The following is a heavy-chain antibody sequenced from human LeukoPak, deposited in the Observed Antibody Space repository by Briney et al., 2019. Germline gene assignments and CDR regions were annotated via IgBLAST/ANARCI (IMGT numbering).Heavy chain of an antibody. D-gene: IGHD3-9*01. V-gene: IGHV3-53*01. CDR1: GLAVSNNY. CDR2: IHTGGDT. CDR3: AKDETYYDILTGYYQRGAFDI. J-gene: IGHJ3*02. Sequence: GGSLRLSCAASGLAVSNNYMTWVRQAPGKGLEWVSVIHTGGDTYYPDSVQGRFTISRDNSKNTLYLQMNSLRAEDTAVYYCAKDETYYDILTGYYQRGAFDIWGQGTMVTVSS.